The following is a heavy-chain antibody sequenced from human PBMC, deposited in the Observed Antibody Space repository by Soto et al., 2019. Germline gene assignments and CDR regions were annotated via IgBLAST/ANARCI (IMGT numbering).Heavy chain of an antibody. CDR1: GYTFTSYD. CDR3: ARAAAELRYFDWLLFGYMDV. CDR2: MNPNSGNT. Sequence: ASVKVSCKASGYTFTSYDINWVRQATGQGLEWMGWMNPNSGNTGYAQKFQGRVIMTRNTSISTAYMELSSLRSEDTAVYYCARAAAELRYFDWLLFGYMDVWGKGTTVTVSS. J-gene: IGHJ6*03. D-gene: IGHD3-9*01. V-gene: IGHV1-8*01.